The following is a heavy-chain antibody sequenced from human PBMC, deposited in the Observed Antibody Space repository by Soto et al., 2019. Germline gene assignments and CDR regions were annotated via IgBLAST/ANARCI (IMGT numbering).Heavy chain of an antibody. J-gene: IGHJ4*02. D-gene: IGHD4-17*01. CDR3: TRPRVDYGGNSDSDY. CDR1: GFTFSGSA. CDR2: IRRKANSYAT. Sequence: EVQLVESGGGLVQPGGSLKLSCAASGFTFSGSAMHWVRQASGKGLEWVGRIRRKANSYATAYAASVKGRFTISRDDSKNTAYLQMNSLKTEDTAVYYCTRPRVDYGGNSDSDYWGQGTLVTVSS. V-gene: IGHV3-73*02.